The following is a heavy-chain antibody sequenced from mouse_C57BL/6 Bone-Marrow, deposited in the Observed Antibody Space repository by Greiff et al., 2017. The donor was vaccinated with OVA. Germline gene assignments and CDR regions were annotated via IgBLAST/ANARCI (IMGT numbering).Heavy chain of an antibody. J-gene: IGHJ4*01. CDR1: GYTFTSYW. CDR3: ERLIGDWADYAMDY. CDR2: IYPSDSET. D-gene: IGHD4-1*01. V-gene: IGHV1-61*01. Sequence: VQLQQPGAELVRPGSSVKLSCKASGYTFTSYWMDWVKQRPGQGLEWIGNIYPSDSETHYNQKFKDKATLTVDKSSSTAYMQLSSLTSEDSAVYYCERLIGDWADYAMDYWGQGTSVTVSS.